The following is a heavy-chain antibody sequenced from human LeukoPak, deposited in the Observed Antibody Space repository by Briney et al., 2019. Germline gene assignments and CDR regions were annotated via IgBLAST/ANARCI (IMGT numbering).Heavy chain of an antibody. Sequence: ASVKVSCKASGYTFTSYAMHWVRQAPGQRLEWMGWINAGNGNTKYSQKFQGRVTITRDTSASTAYMELSSLRSEDTAVYYCARGETRTYDFWSGYYPNWGQGTLVTVSS. J-gene: IGHJ4*02. CDR2: INAGNGNT. CDR3: ARGETRTYDFWSGYYPN. D-gene: IGHD3-3*01. V-gene: IGHV1-3*01. CDR1: GYTFTSYA.